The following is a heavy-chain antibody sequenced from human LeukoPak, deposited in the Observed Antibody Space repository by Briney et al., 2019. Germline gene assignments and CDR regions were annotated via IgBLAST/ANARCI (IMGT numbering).Heavy chain of an antibody. CDR1: GYTFTSYY. CDR3: AREERTTVTTGDY. CDR2: INPSGGST. D-gene: IGHD4-17*01. J-gene: IGHJ4*02. Sequence: ASVKVSCKASGYTFTSYYMHWVRQAPGQGLEWMGIINPSGGSTSYAQKFQGRVTMTRDTSTSTVYMELSSLRSEDTAAYFCAREERTTVTTGDYWGQGTLVTVSS. V-gene: IGHV1-46*01.